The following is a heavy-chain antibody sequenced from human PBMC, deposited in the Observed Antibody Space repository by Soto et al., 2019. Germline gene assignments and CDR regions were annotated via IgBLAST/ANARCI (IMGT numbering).Heavy chain of an antibody. CDR3: ARGEQYSGRIFDY. Sequence: SQTLSLTCVISGDSVSSNSAGWNWIRQSPSRGLEWLGRTYYKSKWNNDYALSVKSRITINPDTSKNQFSLHLYSVTPEDTAVYYCARGEQYSGRIFDYWGQGTLVTVSS. D-gene: IGHD1-26*01. V-gene: IGHV6-1*01. CDR1: GDSVSSNSAG. J-gene: IGHJ4*01. CDR2: TYYKSKWNN.